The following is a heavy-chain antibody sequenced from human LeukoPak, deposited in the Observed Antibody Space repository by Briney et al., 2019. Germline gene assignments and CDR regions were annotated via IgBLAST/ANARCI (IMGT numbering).Heavy chain of an antibody. Sequence: GGSLRLSCAASGFTFSSYAMSWVRQAPGKGLEWVSSISDDGRDTHYSDSVRGRFTISRDNAETSLYLQMNSLRAEDTAIYFCLRGDTRDYWGQGTLVTVSS. CDR1: GFTFSSYA. D-gene: IGHD2-15*01. CDR3: LRGDTRDY. J-gene: IGHJ4*02. V-gene: IGHV3-21*01. CDR2: ISDDGRDT.